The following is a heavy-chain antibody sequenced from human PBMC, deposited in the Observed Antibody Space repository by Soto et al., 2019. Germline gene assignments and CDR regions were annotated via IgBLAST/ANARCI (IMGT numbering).Heavy chain of an antibody. Sequence: GGSLRLSCAASGFTFSSYAMSWVRQAPGKGLEWVSAISGSGGSTYYADSVKGRFTISRDNSKNTLHLQMNSLRAEDTAVYCCAKGKNVPTPYYTSIMDVWGPGTTVNVSS. V-gene: IGHV3-23*01. CDR3: AKGKNVPTPYYTSIMDV. J-gene: IGHJ6*02. CDR2: ISGSGGST. D-gene: IGHD1-26*01. CDR1: GFTFSSYA.